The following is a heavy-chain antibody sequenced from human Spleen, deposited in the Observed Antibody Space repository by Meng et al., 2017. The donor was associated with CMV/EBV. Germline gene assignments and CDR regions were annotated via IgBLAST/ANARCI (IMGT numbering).Heavy chain of an antibody. D-gene: IGHD3-9*01. CDR1: GGSISGHY. V-gene: IGHV4-59*11. CDR3: ARGVSDYDVLTGYYVWFDP. J-gene: IGHJ5*02. CDR2: FYYSGNT. Sequence: SETLSLTCTVSGGSISGHYWSWIRQSPGRGLEWIGHFYYSGNTNYSPSLKGRVSISIDTSKNQFSLNLSSVTAADTAVYYCARGVSDYDVLTGYYVWFDPWGQGTLVTVSS.